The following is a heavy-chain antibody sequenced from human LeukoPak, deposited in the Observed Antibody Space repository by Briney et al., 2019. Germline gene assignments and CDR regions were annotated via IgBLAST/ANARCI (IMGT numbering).Heavy chain of an antibody. CDR2: ISSSSSYI. D-gene: IGHD2-2*01. V-gene: IGHV3-21*01. CDR1: GFTFSSYS. CDR3: ARDLGEVVPAAHDY. J-gene: IGHJ4*02. Sequence: GGSLRLSCAASGFTFSSYSMNWVRQSPGKGLEWVSSISSSSSYIYYADSVKGRFTISRDNAKNSLYLQMNSLRAEDTAVYYCARDLGEVVPAAHDYWGQGTLVTVSS.